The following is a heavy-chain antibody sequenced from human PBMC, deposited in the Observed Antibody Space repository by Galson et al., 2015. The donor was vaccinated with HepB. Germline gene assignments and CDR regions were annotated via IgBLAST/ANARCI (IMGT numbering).Heavy chain of an antibody. CDR3: TRDLGAYYYGSGPFDP. D-gene: IGHD3-10*01. V-gene: IGHV3-49*04. Sequence: SLRLSCAASGFTFGDYAMSWVRQAPGKGLEWVGFIRSKAYGGTTEYAASVKGRFTISRDDSKSIANLQMNSLKTEDTAVYYCTRDLGAYYYGSGPFDPWGQGTLVTVSS. CDR1: GFTFGDYA. CDR2: IRSKAYGGTT. J-gene: IGHJ5*02.